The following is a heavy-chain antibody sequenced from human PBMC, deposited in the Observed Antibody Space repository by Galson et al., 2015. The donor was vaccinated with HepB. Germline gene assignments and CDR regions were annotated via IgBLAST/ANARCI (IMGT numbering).Heavy chain of an antibody. J-gene: IGHJ6*02. CDR1: GYTFTDYA. D-gene: IGHD3-10*01. CDR3: ASWYYYGSGSYYNNHDLIEYYYYYGMDV. CDR2: IIPIFGTA. V-gene: IGHV1-69*01. Sequence: QSGAEVKKPGESLKISCKASGYTFTDYAVSWVRQAPGQGLEWMGGIIPIFGTANYAQKFQGRVTITADESTSTAYMELSSLRSEDTAVYYCASWYYYGSGSYYNNHDLIEYYYYYGMDVWGQGTTVTVSS.